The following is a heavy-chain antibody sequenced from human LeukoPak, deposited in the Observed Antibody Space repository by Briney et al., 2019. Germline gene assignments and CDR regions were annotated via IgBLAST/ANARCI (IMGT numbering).Heavy chain of an antibody. J-gene: IGHJ6*03. V-gene: IGHV3-21*01. CDR3: ARDPYNGNYGDSYYYYMDV. CDR2: ISGGSSYI. D-gene: IGHD1-26*01. Sequence: GGSLRLSCAASGFTFNIYTMNWVRQAPGKGLEWVSSISGGSSYIYSADSMKGRFTISRDNAKNSLYLQMNSLRAEDTAIYYCARDPYNGNYGDSYYYYMDVWGKGTTVTISS. CDR1: GFTFNIYT.